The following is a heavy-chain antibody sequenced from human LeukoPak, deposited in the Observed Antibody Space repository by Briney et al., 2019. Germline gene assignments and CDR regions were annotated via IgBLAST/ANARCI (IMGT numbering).Heavy chain of an antibody. Sequence: ASVKVSCKASGYTFTSYGISWVRQAPGQGLEWMGWISSYNGNTDYAQKLQGRATMTTDTSTSTAYMELRSLRSDDTAVYYCARGSFPSDDILTGPFDNWGQGTLVTVSS. V-gene: IGHV1-18*01. J-gene: IGHJ4*02. CDR3: ARGSFPSDDILTGPFDN. D-gene: IGHD3-9*01. CDR1: GYTFTSYG. CDR2: ISSYNGNT.